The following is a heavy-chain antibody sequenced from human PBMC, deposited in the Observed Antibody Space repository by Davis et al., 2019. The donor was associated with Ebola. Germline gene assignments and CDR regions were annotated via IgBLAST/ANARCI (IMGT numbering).Heavy chain of an antibody. D-gene: IGHD4-17*01. CDR1: GFTFSSYW. Sequence: GKSLKISCTASGFTFSSYWMSWVRQAPGKGLEWVANIKEDGTEKKYLDSLKGRFTISRDNAKNSLYLQMNSLRAEDTAVYFCARGLGDYLLYGVGYYYYAMDVWGQGTTVTVSS. CDR3: ARGLGDYLLYGVGYYYYAMDV. CDR2: IKEDGTEK. J-gene: IGHJ6*02. V-gene: IGHV3-7*03.